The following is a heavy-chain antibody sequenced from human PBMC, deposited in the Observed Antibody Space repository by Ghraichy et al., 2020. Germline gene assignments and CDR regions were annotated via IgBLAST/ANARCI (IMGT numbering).Heavy chain of an antibody. J-gene: IGHJ4*02. V-gene: IGHV4-31*03. D-gene: IGHD4-23*01. CDR2: IYYSGST. CDR3: ARHPRPVVTSSFDY. Sequence: SQTLSLTCTVSGGSISSGGYYWSWIRQHPGKGLEWIGYIYYSGSTYYNPSLKSRVTISVDTSKNQFSLKLSSVTAADTAVYYCARHPRPVVTSSFDYWGQGTLVTVSS. CDR1: GGSISSGGYY.